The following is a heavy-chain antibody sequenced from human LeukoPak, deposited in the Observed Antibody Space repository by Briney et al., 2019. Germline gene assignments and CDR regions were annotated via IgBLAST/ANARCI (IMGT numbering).Heavy chain of an antibody. CDR3: AREGEGELLLRSSYRNWFDP. D-gene: IGHD1-26*01. CDR2: FDPEDGET. CDR1: GYTLTELS. V-gene: IGHV1-24*01. Sequence: WASVKVSCKVSGYTLTELSMHWVRQAPGKGLEWMGGFDPEDGETIYAQKFQGRVTMTRNTSISTAYMELSSPRSEDTAVYYCAREGEGELLLRSSYRNWFDPWGQGTLVTVSS. J-gene: IGHJ5*02.